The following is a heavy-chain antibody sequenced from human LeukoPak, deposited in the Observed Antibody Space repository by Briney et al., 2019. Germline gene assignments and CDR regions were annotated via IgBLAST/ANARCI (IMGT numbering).Heavy chain of an antibody. J-gene: IGHJ4*02. CDR2: MNTDGSRT. Sequence: PVGSLRLSCAASGFTFSRYWMHWVRQAPGKGLVWVSRMNTDGSRTDYADSVKGRFTISRDNAKNTLYLQMNRLGVEDTAVYSCASDFGGHDDFWGQGILVTVS. D-gene: IGHD4-23*01. CDR1: GFTFSRYW. V-gene: IGHV3-74*01. CDR3: ASDFGGHDDF.